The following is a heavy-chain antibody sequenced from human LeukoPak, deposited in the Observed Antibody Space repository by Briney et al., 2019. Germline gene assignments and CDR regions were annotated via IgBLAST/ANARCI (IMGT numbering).Heavy chain of an antibody. CDR2: VIPILGTA. CDR3: ARGARPPHYYYYMDV. J-gene: IGHJ6*03. Sequence: ASVKVSCKASGGTFNSYGIIWVRQAPGQGLEWMGGVIPILGTANYAQKFQGRVTITADKSTSTAYMELSSLRSEDTAVYYCARGARPPHYYYYMDVWGKGTTVTVSS. V-gene: IGHV1-69*06. CDR1: GGTFNSYG. D-gene: IGHD5-12*01.